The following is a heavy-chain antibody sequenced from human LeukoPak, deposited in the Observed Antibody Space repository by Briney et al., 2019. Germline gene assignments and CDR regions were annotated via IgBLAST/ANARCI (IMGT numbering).Heavy chain of an antibody. D-gene: IGHD3-22*01. CDR1: GFTFSDYA. CDR3: AKDPSRRTYYYDSSGYYLGRHFDY. CDR2: ITESGDTT. V-gene: IGHV3-23*01. J-gene: IGHJ4*02. Sequence: GGSLRLSCAASGFTFSDYAMNWVRQAPGKGLEWVSSITESGDTTFYADSVKGRFTISRDNSKNTLFLQVNSLRAEDTAIYYCAKDPSRRTYYYDSSGYYLGRHFDYWGQGTLVTVSS.